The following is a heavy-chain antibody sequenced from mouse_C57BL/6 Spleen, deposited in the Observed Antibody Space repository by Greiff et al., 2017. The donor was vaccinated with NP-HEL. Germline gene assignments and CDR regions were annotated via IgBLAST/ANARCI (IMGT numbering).Heavy chain of an antibody. CDR2: IDPSDSYT. V-gene: IGHV1-59*01. D-gene: IGHD1-3*01. CDR3: TRGITSDV. Sequence: QVQLQQSGAELVRPGTSVKLSCKASGYTFTSYWMHWVKQRPGQGLEWIGVIDPSDSYTNYNQKFKGKATLTVDTSSSTAYMQLSSLTSEDSAVXYCTRGITSDVWGTGTTVTVSS. CDR1: GYTFTSYW. J-gene: IGHJ1*03.